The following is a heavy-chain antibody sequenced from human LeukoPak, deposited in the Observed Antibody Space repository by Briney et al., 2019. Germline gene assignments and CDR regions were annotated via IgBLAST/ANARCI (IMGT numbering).Heavy chain of an antibody. V-gene: IGHV1-18*01. CDR2: ISAYNGNT. CDR1: GYTFTSYG. CDR3: ARGGYCSSTSCHPIRSYYYYGMDV. D-gene: IGHD2-2*01. J-gene: IGHJ6*02. Sequence: ASVKVSCKASGYTFTSYGISWVRQAPGQGLEWMGWISAYNGNTNYAQKLQGRVTMTTDTSTSTAYMELRSLRSDDTAVYYCARGGYCSSTSCHPIRSYYYYGMDVWGQGTTVTVSS.